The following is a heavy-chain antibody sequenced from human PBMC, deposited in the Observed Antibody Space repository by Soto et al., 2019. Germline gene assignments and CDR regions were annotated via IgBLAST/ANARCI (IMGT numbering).Heavy chain of an antibody. CDR3: GGKNYDSSGYFDY. Sequence: LSLTCTVSGGSISSYYWSWIRQPPGKGLEWIGYMYYSGSTNYNPSLKSRVTISVDTSKNQFSLKLSSVTAADTAVYYCGGKNYDSSGYFDYWGQGTLVTVSS. CDR2: MYYSGST. D-gene: IGHD3-22*01. J-gene: IGHJ4*02. CDR1: GGSISSYY. V-gene: IGHV4-59*01.